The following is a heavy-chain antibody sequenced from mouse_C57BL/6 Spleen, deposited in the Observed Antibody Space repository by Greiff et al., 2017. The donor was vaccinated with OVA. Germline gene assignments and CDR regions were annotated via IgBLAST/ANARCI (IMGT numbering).Heavy chain of an antibody. V-gene: IGHV1-55*01. CDR1: GYTFTSYW. CDR2: IYPGSGST. J-gene: IGHJ2*01. D-gene: IGHD2-2*01. CDR3: ARGGSTMVTGGYFDY. Sequence: QVQLKQPGAELVKPGASVKMSCKASGYTFTSYWITWVKQRPGQGLEWIGDIYPGSGSTNYNEKFKSKATLTVDTSSSTAYMQLSSLTSEDSAVYYCARGGSTMVTGGYFDYWGQGTTLTVSS.